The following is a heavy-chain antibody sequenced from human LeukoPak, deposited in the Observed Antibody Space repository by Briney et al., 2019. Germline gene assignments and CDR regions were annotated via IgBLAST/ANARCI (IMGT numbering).Heavy chain of an antibody. D-gene: IGHD1-14*01. V-gene: IGHV1-2*02. CDR3: ARGTNGNYYYMDA. J-gene: IGHJ6*03. CDR1: GYTFNDFY. CDR2: INPNSGGT. Sequence: WASVKVSCKASGYTFNDFYMHWVRQAPGQGLEWMGWINPNSGGTSYAQEYQGRVTMTRDTSITTAYMELSRLRSDDTATYYCARGTNGNYYYMDAWGKGTTVTVSS.